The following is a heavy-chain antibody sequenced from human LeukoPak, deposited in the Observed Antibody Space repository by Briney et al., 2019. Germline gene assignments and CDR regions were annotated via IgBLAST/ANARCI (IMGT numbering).Heavy chain of an antibody. D-gene: IGHD1-26*01. J-gene: IGHJ3*02. Sequence: SETLSLTCTASGGSISTNSYYWAWVRQPPGKGLEWIVSRVTTSIDTSKNQFSLKLSAVTAADTAIYYCARHFRREVLIGSAFDIWGQGTMVTVSS. CDR1: GGSISTNSYY. CDR3: ARHFRREVLIGSAFDI. V-gene: IGHV4-39*01.